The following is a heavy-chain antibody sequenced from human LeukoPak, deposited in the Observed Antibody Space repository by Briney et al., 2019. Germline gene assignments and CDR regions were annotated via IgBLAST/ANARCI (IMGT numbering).Heavy chain of an antibody. D-gene: IGHD5-12*01. Sequence: GGSLRLSCAASGFTFSDYYMSWIRQAPGKGLEWVSYISSSGSTIYYADSVKGRFTISRDNAKNSLYLQMNSLRAEDTAVYYCAITKCLRYTVYFDYWGQGTLVTVSS. CDR3: AITKCLRYTVYFDY. CDR2: ISSSGSTI. J-gene: IGHJ4*02. V-gene: IGHV3-11*01. CDR1: GFTFSDYY.